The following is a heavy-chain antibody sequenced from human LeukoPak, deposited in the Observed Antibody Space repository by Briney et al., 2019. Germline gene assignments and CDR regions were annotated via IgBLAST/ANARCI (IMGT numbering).Heavy chain of an antibody. Sequence: GGSLRLSCAASGLTFRTYAMSWVRQAPGKGLEWVAFIRYDGSYKNYADSVKGRFTISRDYSKNTLYLQMNSLRAEDTAVYYCARDLAAGAGYWGQGTLVTVSS. V-gene: IGHV3-30*02. CDR3: ARDLAAGAGY. CDR1: GLTFRTYA. CDR2: IRYDGSYK. J-gene: IGHJ4*02.